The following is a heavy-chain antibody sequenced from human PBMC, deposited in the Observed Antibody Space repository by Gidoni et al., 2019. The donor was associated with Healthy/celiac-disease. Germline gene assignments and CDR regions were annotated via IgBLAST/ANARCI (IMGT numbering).Heavy chain of an antibody. Sequence: EVQLLESGGGLVQPGGSLRLSCAASGFTFSSYAMSWVRQAPGKGLEWVSAISGSGGSTYYADSVKGRFTISRDNSKNTLYLQMNSLRAEDTAVYYCATHQYYYDISGLDYWGQGTLVTVSS. V-gene: IGHV3-23*01. D-gene: IGHD3-22*01. J-gene: IGHJ4*02. CDR1: GFTFSSYA. CDR3: ATHQYYYDISGLDY. CDR2: ISGSGGST.